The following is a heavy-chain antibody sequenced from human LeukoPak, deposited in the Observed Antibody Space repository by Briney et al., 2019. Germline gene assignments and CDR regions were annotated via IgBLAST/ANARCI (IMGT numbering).Heavy chain of an antibody. CDR1: GFTFSSYW. J-gene: IGHJ4*02. CDR3: AIRRYLAGFDY. D-gene: IGHD3-16*02. CDR2: INSDGSSI. V-gene: IGHV3-74*01. Sequence: GGSLRLSCAASGFTFSSYWMHWVRQAPGKGLVWVSRINSDGSSISYADSVKGRFTISRDNAKNTLYLQMNSLRAEDTAVYYCAIRRYLAGFDYWGQGTLVTVSS.